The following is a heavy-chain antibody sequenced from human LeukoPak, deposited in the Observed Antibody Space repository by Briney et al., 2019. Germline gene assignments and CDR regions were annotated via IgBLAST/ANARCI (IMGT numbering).Heavy chain of an antibody. J-gene: IGHJ4*02. CDR3: AKASHRVLRFLEWLPRGFYFDF. Sequence: GGSLRLSCAASGSTFSSYAMHWVRQAPGSGLEWVAVISYDGSSKNYVDSVKGRFTISRDNSKNTLYLQMNNLRAEDTAVYYCAKASHRVLRFLEWLPRGFYFDFWGQGTLVTVSS. V-gene: IGHV3-30-3*01. CDR1: GSTFSSYA. CDR2: ISYDGSSK. D-gene: IGHD3-3*01.